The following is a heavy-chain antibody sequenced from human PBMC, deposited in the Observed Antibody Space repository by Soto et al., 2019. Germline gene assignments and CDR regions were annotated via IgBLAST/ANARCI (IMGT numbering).Heavy chain of an antibody. CDR2: IYQSGRT. V-gene: IGHV4-30-2*01. D-gene: IGHD2-21*02. CDR3: ARLVTASAGSWFDP. J-gene: IGHJ5*02. CDR1: GGSISSYVSSGGFA. Sequence: SQTLSLTCAVSGGSISSYVSSGGFAWSWIRQPPGKGLEWIGYIYQSGRTYYNPSLKSRVTLSVDRSKNQFSLRLSSVTAADTAVYYCARLVTASAGSWFDPWGQGNLVTVSS.